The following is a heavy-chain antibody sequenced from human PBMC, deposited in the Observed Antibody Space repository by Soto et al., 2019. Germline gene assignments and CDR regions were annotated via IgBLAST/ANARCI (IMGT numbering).Heavy chain of an antibody. J-gene: IGHJ3*02. CDR3: ARAHGYCSGGSCYSPAFDI. V-gene: IGHV3-21*01. CDR2: ISSSSSYI. D-gene: IGHD2-15*01. CDR1: GFTFSSYS. Sequence: EVQLVESGGGLVKPGGSLRLSCAASGFTFSSYSMNWVRQAPGKGLEWVSSISSSSSYIYYADSVEGRFTISRDNAKNSLYLQMNSLRAEDTAVYYCARAHGYCSGGSCYSPAFDIWGQGTMVTVSS.